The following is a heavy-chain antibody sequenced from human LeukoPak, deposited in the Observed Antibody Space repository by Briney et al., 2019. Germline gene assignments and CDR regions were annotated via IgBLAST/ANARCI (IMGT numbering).Heavy chain of an antibody. J-gene: IGHJ4*02. CDR3: ARTSPRAATFDS. Sequence: PSETLSLTCSVSGGFISSYYWSWIRQPAGKGLEWIGRIYPSGSTNYNPSLKSRVTTSVDTSKNQFSLKLSSVTAADTAVYYCARTSPRAATFDSWGQGTLVTVSS. V-gene: IGHV4-4*07. CDR1: GGFISSYY. D-gene: IGHD2-15*01. CDR2: IYPSGST.